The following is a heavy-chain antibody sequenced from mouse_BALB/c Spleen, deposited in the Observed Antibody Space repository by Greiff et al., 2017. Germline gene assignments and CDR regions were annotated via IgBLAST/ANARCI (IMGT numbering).Heavy chain of an antibody. Sequence: VQLKESGPELVKPGASVKISCKASGYSFTGYNMNWVKQSNGKSLEWIGNIDPYYGGTSYNQKFKGKATLTVVKSSSTAYMQLKSLTSEDSAVYYCARGEGVGYAMDYWGQGTSVTVSS. J-gene: IGHJ4*01. D-gene: IGHD1-1*01. V-gene: IGHV1-39*01. CDR1: GYSFTGYN. CDR2: IDPYYGGT. CDR3: ARGEGVGYAMDY.